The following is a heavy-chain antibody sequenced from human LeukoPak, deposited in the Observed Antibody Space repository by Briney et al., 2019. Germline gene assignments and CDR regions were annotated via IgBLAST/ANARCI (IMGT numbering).Heavy chain of an antibody. V-gene: IGHV3-74*01. J-gene: IGHJ3*02. CDR3: ASVGIAVAPSDAFDI. D-gene: IGHD6-19*01. Sequence: GGSLRLSCAASGFTFSSYWMHWVRQAPGKGLVWVSRINSDGSSTSYADSVKGRFTISRDNAKNTLYLQMNSLRAEDTAVYYCASVGIAVAPSDAFDIWGQGTMVTVSS. CDR2: INSDGSST. CDR1: GFTFSSYW.